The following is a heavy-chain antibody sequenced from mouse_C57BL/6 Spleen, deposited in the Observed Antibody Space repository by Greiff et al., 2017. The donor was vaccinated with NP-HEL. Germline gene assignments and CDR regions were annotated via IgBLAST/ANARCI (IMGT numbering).Heavy chain of an antibody. CDR2: IRLKSDNYAT. CDR3: TGGGPFAY. CDR1: GFTFSNYW. Sequence: EVKLEESGGGLVQPGGSMKLSCVASGFTFSNYWMNWVRQSPEKGLEWVAQIRLKSDNYATHYAESVKGRFTISRDDSKSSVYLQMNNLRAEDTGIYYCTGGGPFAYWGQGTLVTVSA. V-gene: IGHV6-3*01. J-gene: IGHJ3*01.